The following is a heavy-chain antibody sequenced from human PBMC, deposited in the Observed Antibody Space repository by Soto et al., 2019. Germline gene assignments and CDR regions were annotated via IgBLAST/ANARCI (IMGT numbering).Heavy chain of an antibody. V-gene: IGHV3-21*01. J-gene: IGHJ4*02. CDR1: GFTFSSYS. CDR3: ARDYYDSSGYYHRFDY. Sequence: EVQLVESGGGLVKPGGSLRLSCAASGFTFSSYSMNWVRQAPGEGLEWVSSISSSSSYIYYADSVKGRFTISRDNAKNSLYLQMNSLRAEDTAVYYCARDYYDSSGYYHRFDYWGQGTLVTVSS. D-gene: IGHD3-22*01. CDR2: ISSSSSYI.